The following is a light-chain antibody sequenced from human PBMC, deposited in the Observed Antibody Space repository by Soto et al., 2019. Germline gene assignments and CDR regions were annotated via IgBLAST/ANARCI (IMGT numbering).Light chain of an antibody. V-gene: IGKV3-20*01. CDR2: GAS. J-gene: IGKJ4*01. CDR3: QQYGRSPLT. Sequence: EIVLTQSPGTLSLSPGERATLSCRASQSVSSSYLAWYQQKPGQAPRLLIYGASSRATGIPDRFSGSGSGTDFSLTISRLEPEDFSVYFCQQYGRSPLTFGGWPKVDFK. CDR1: QSVSSSY.